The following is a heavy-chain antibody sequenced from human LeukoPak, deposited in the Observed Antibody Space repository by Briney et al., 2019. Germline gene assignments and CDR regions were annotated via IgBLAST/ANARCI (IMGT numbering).Heavy chain of an antibody. CDR2: IKQDGSEK. D-gene: IGHD2-21*02. CDR1: GFTFSSYW. CDR3: AREYCGGDCYLHTNVFDI. Sequence: GGSLRLSCAASGFTFSSYWMSWVRQAPGKGLEWVANIKQDGSEKYYVDSVKGRFTISRDNAKNSLYLQMNSLRAEDTAVYYCAREYCGGDCYLHTNVFDIWGQGTMVTVSS. V-gene: IGHV3-7*01. J-gene: IGHJ3*02.